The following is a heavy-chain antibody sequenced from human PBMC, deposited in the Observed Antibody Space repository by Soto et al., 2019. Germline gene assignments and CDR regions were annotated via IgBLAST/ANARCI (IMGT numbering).Heavy chain of an antibody. CDR2: ISAYNGNT. CDR3: ARIPLGVASASKGRKKGYYYG. Sequence: GLEWMGWISAYNGNTNYAQKLQGRVTMTTDTSTSTAYMELRSLRSDDTAVYYCARIPLGVASASKGRKKGYYYG. J-gene: IGHJ6*01. D-gene: IGHD6-13*01. V-gene: IGHV1-18*01.